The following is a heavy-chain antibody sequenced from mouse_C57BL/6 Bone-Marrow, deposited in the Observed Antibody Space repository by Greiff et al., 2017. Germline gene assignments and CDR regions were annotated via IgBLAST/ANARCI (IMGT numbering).Heavy chain of an antibody. CDR3: ARSPGSSPYWYFDV. J-gene: IGHJ1*03. CDR1: GYTFTSYG. V-gene: IGHV1-81*01. Sequence: VQLQQSGAELARPGASVKLSCKASGYTFTSYGLSWVKQRTGQGLEWIGEIYPRSGNTYYNEKFKGKATLTADKSSSTAYMELRSLTSEDSAVYFCARSPGSSPYWYFDVWGTGTTVTVSS. D-gene: IGHD1-1*01. CDR2: IYPRSGNT.